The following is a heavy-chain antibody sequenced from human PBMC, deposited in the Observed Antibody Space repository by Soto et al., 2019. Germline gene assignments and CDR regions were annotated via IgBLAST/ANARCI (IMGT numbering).Heavy chain of an antibody. CDR1: GGTFSSYA. V-gene: IGHV1-69*12. J-gene: IGHJ6*02. CDR2: IIPIFGTA. D-gene: IGHD6-19*01. Sequence: QVQLVQSGAEVKKPGSSVKVSCKASGGTFSSYAINWVRQAPGQGLEWMGGIIPIFGTADYAQKFQGSVTITADESTSTAYMALSSLRSEATAVYSCARAVAGGDYYYDGRDVCGQGTTVTVSS. CDR3: ARAVAGGDYYYDGRDV.